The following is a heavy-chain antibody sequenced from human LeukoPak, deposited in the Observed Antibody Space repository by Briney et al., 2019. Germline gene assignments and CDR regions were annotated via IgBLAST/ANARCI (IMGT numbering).Heavy chain of an antibody. V-gene: IGHV3-23*01. CDR2: ISGSGGST. D-gene: IGHD3-10*01. J-gene: IGHJ4*02. CDR1: GFTFSSYA. Sequence: GGSLRLSCAASGFTFSSYAMSWVRQAPGKGLEWVSAISGSGGSTYYADSVKGRFTISRDNSKNTLYLQMNSLRAEDTAVYYCAKATEYYYGSGSYYPPETSPYFDYWGQGTLVTVSS. CDR3: AKATEYYYGSGSYYPPETSPYFDY.